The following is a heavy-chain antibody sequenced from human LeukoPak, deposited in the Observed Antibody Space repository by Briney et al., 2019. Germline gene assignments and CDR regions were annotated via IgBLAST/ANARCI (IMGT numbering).Heavy chain of an antibody. CDR3: VTDVPYPGPHIDY. V-gene: IGHV3-15*01. CDR1: GFTFSSAC. D-gene: IGHD3-10*02. CDR2: VNSKADGGTT. Sequence: GGSLRLSCAASGFTFSSACMSWVRQAPGKGLEWVGRVNSKADGGTTEYAAPGKGSFTISRDDSINMLDLQMNSLNTEDKAMYYCVTDVPYPGPHIDYWGQGTLVTVSS. J-gene: IGHJ4*02.